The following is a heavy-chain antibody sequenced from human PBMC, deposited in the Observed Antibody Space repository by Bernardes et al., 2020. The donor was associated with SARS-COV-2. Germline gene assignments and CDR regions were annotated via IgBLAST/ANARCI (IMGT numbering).Heavy chain of an antibody. J-gene: IGHJ6*02. Sequence: ASVKVSCKASGYTFTSYAMNWVRQAPGQGLEWMGWINTNTGNPTYAQGFTGRFVFSLDTSVSTAYLQISSLKAEDTAVYYCARVVDTKYYYYGMDVWGQGTTVTVSS. CDR1: GYTFTSYA. D-gene: IGHD5-18*01. CDR2: INTNTGNP. CDR3: ARVVDTKYYYYGMDV. V-gene: IGHV7-4-1*02.